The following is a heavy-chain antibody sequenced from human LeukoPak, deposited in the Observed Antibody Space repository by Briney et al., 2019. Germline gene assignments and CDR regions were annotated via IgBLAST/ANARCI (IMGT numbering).Heavy chain of an antibody. CDR2: ISGSGGST. V-gene: IGHV3-23*01. D-gene: IGHD3-3*01. Sequence: GGSLRLSCAASGFTFSSYAMSWVRQAPGKGLEWVSAISGSGGSTYYADSVKGRFTISRDNYKNTLYLQMSSLRAEDTAVYYCAKAVVYYEFWSGHKTYYFDYWGQRTLVTVSS. CDR3: AKAVVYYEFWSGHKTYYFDY. J-gene: IGHJ4*02. CDR1: GFTFSSYA.